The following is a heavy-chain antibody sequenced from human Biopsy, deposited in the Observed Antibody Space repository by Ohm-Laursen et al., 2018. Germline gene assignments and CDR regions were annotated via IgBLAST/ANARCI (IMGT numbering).Heavy chain of an antibody. CDR3: ARGMRSSGWPYFDS. D-gene: IGHD6-19*01. J-gene: IGHJ4*02. Sequence: PSQTLSLTWTVSDGSINSYYWNWIRQPPGKRLEWIGNIYYSGSTNFNPSLKSRVTMSVDMPKNQFSLKLSSVTAADTAIYYCARGMRSSGWPYFDSWGQGTLVTVSS. CDR1: DGSINSYY. V-gene: IGHV4-59*01. CDR2: IYYSGST.